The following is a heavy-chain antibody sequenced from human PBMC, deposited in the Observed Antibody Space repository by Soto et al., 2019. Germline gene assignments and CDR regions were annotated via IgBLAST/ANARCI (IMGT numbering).Heavy chain of an antibody. CDR2: IFDSGSA. CDR3: ARGSGYYRNFDS. D-gene: IGHD3-3*01. V-gene: IGHV4-31*02. J-gene: IGHJ4*02. Sequence: QVQLQESGPGLVKPSQTLSLTCYVSGGSITSGGYSWTWIRHQPGKALQWIGYIFDSGSAYYNPSLKSRLTISVDTAKNLFSLELSSVTAADTAVYYCARGSGYYRNFDSWGQGTLVSVSS. CDR1: GGSITSGGYS.